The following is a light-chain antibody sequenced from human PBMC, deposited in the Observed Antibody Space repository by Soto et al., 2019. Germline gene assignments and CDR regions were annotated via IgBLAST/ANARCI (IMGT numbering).Light chain of an antibody. J-gene: IGKJ5*01. CDR1: QTVGRY. CDR3: QQRLHWPIT. V-gene: IGKV3-11*01. CDR2: DAS. Sequence: EIVFTQSPATLSFSPGDRVTLSCRASQTVGRYLSWYQHSPGQGPRLLVYDASNRATGIPARFSGSGSETDFTLTISSLEPEDFAVYYCQQRLHWPITLGQGTRLEIK.